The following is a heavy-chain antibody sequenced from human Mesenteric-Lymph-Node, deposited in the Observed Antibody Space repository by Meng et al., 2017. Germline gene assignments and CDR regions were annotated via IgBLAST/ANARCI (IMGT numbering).Heavy chain of an antibody. CDR1: GFTFSDYY. J-gene: IGHJ4*02. D-gene: IGHD3-22*01. CDR2: IKSKTDGGTT. Sequence: GGSLRLSCAASGFTFSDYYRSWIRQTPGKGLEWVGRIKSKTDGGTTDYAAPVKGRFTISRDDSKNTLYLQMNSLKTEDTAVYYCTTEMPYYYDSSGTYSFDYWGQGTLVTVSS. CDR3: TTEMPYYYDSSGTYSFDY. V-gene: IGHV3-15*01.